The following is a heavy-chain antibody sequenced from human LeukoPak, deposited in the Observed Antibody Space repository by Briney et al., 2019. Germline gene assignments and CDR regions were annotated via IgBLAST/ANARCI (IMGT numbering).Heavy chain of an antibody. D-gene: IGHD3-10*01. CDR2: ISGSGGST. CDR3: AKDLKLPMVRGRAFGY. CDR1: GFTFSSYA. V-gene: IGHV3-23*01. J-gene: IGHJ4*02. Sequence: GGSLRLSCAASGFTFSSYAMSCVRQAPGKGLEWVSAISGSGGSTYYADSVKGRFTISRDNSKNTLYLQMNSLRAEDTAVYYCAKDLKLPMVRGRAFGYWGQGTLVTVSS.